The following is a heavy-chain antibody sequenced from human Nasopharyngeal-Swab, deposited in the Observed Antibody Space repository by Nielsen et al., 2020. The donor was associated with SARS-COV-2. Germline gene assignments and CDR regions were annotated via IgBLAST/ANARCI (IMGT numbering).Heavy chain of an antibody. CDR1: GGSISSYY. CDR2: IYYSGST. V-gene: IGHV4-59*01. D-gene: IGHD1-26*01. J-gene: IGHJ4*02. CDR3: ARVSVGAKFPYFDY. Sequence: SETLSLTCTVSGGSISSYYWSWIRQPPGKGLEWIGYIYYSGSTNYNPSPKSRVTISVDTSKNQFSLKLSSVTAADTAVYYCARVSVGAKFPYFDYWGQGTLVTVSS.